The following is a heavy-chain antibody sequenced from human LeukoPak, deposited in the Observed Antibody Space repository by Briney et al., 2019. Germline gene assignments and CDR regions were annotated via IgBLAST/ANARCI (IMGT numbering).Heavy chain of an antibody. CDR1: RGTFSSYG. J-gene: IGHJ4*02. CDR3: AREMGSLEY. V-gene: IGHV1-69*01. D-gene: IGHD3-10*01. Sequence: ASVKVSCNASRGTFSSYGISWVRQAPGQGLEWMGGIIPMFGTTSYAQKFQGRVTITADESTSTAYMELSSLRSEDTAVYYCAREMGSLEYWGQGTLVIVSS. CDR2: IIPMFGTT.